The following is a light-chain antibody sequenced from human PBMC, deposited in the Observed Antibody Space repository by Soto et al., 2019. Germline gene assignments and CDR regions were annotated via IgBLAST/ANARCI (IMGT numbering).Light chain of an antibody. Sequence: IVFTQSPFTLSLSPVERATLSCMASQSVSNNYLAWYKQKPGQAPWLLIYGASNRATGIPDRFSGSGSGKDFTLTISRLEPEDFAVYYCKQYGSSGTFGQGTKVDIK. CDR2: GAS. CDR3: KQYGSSGT. V-gene: IGKV3-20*01. CDR1: QSVSNNY. J-gene: IGKJ1*01.